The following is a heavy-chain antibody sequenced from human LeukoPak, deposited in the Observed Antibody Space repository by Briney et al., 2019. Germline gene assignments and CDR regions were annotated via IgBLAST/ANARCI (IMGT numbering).Heavy chain of an antibody. J-gene: IGHJ4*02. CDR2: ISGSGGST. V-gene: IGHV3-23*01. CDR1: GFTFSSYA. Sequence: GGSLRLSCAASGFTFSSYAMSWVRQAPGKGLEWVSAISGSGGSTYYADSVKGRFTISRDNSKNTLYLQMNSLRAEDTAVYYCAKSSRGPDSGSYSDVFDYWGQGTLVTVSS. CDR3: AKSSRGPDSGSYSDVFDY. D-gene: IGHD1-26*01.